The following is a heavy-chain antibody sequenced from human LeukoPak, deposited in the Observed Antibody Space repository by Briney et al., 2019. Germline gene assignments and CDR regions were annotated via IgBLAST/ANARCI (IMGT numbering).Heavy chain of an antibody. CDR2: ISSSSSYI. CDR3: ARDHSSSTSPGAFDI. CDR1: GFTFSSYS. V-gene: IGHV3-21*01. J-gene: IGHJ3*02. Sequence: GGSLRLSCAAPGFTFSSYSMNWVRQAPGKGLEWVSSISSSSSYIYYADSVKGRFTISRDNAKNSLYLQMNSLRAEDTAVYYCARDHSSSTSPGAFDIWGQGTMVTVSS. D-gene: IGHD2-2*01.